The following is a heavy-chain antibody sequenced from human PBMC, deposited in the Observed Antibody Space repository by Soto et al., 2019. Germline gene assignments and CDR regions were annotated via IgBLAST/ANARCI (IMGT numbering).Heavy chain of an antibody. J-gene: IGHJ3*02. CDR1: GGSISSGGYS. D-gene: IGHD5-12*01. CDR2: IYHSGST. V-gene: IGHV4-30-2*01. Sequence: TSETLSLTCAVSGGSISSGGYSWSWIRQPPGKGLEWIGYIYHSGSTYYNPSLKSRVTISVDRSKNQFSLKLSSVTAADTAVYYCARQKRWLQSYAFDIWGQGTMVTVSS. CDR3: ARQKRWLQSYAFDI.